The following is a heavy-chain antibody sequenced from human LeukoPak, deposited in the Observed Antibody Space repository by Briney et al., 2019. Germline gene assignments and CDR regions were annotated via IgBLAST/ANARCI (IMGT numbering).Heavy chain of an antibody. D-gene: IGHD3-22*01. CDR1: GGSISSSSYY. CDR3: ARHTYYDSSGFSPNFVDY. CDR2: IIYSGST. V-gene: IGHV4-39*01. Sequence: SETLSLTCTVSGGSISSSSYYWGWIRQPPGKGLEWIGSIIYSGSTYYNPSLKSRVTISVDRSKNQFSPKLSSVTAADTAVYYCARHTYYDSSGFSPNFVDYWGQGTLVTVSS. J-gene: IGHJ4*02.